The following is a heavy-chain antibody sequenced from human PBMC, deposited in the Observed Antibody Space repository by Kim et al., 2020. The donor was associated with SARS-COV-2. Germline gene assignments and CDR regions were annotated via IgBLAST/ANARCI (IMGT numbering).Heavy chain of an antibody. CDR2: ISRTSRNI. D-gene: IGHD3-3*01. V-gene: IGHV3-48*02. CDR1: GFTFSNFS. J-gene: IGHJ4*02. CDR3: ARVLWTGYSADY. Sequence: GGSLRLSCAASGFTFSNFSINWVRQAPGKGLEWISYISRTSRNIYYADSVRGRFTVSRDNAENSLYLQMNSLRDEDMAVYYCARVLWTGYSADYWGQGTLVTVSS.